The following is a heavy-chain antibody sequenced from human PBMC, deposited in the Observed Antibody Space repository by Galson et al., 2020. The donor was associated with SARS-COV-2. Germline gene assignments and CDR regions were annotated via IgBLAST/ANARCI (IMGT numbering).Heavy chain of an antibody. V-gene: IGHV3-20*04. Sequence: GGSLRLSCAASGFTFGDYGMSWVRQAPGKGLEWISSIYWNGGNTGYADSVKGRFIISRDNAKKFLYLQLNSLRAKDTAFYFCARGTGDIDYWGQGTLVTVSS. CDR1: GFTFGDYG. D-gene: IGHD7-27*01. CDR3: ARGTGDIDY. CDR2: IYWNGGNT. J-gene: IGHJ4*02.